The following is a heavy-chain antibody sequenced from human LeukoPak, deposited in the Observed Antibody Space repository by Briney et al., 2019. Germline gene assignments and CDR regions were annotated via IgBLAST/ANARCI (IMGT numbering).Heavy chain of an antibody. CDR3: ARGRNCSSTSCYPWGV. CDR2: IDPSDSYT. D-gene: IGHD2-2*01. V-gene: IGHV5-10-1*01. Sequence: GESLKISCKVSGYSFTSYWISWVRQMPGKGLEWMGRIDPSDSYTNYSPSFQGHVTISADKSISTAYLQWSSLKASDTAMYYCARGRNCSSTSCYPWGVWGQGTTVTVSS. CDR1: GYSFTSYW. J-gene: IGHJ6*02.